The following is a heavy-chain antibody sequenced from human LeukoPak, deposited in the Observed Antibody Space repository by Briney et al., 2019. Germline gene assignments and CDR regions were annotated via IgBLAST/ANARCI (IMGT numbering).Heavy chain of an antibody. Sequence: GGSLRLSCAASGFTVSSNYMSWVRQAPGKGLEWVSVIYSGGSTYYADSVKGRFTISRHNSKNTLYLQMNSLRAEDTAVYYCARAVVRSGLGVRGVTIHGYAFDIWGQGTTVTVSS. V-gene: IGHV3-53*04. CDR2: IYSGGST. CDR1: GFTVSSNY. D-gene: IGHD3-10*01. J-gene: IGHJ3*02. CDR3: ARAVVRSGLGVRGVTIHGYAFDI.